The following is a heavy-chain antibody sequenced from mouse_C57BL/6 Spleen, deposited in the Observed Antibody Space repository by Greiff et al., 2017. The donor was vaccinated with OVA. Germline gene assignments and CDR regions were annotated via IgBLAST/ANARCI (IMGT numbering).Heavy chain of an antibody. CDR1: GYTFTSYW. Sequence: VQLQESGAELVMPGASVKLSCKASGYTFTSYWMHWVKQRPGQGLEWIGEIDPSDSYTNYNQKFKGKSTLTVDKSSSTAYMQLSSLTSEDSAVYYCARSGTQATDFDYWGQGTTLTVSS. D-gene: IGHD3-2*02. CDR3: ARSGTQATDFDY. CDR2: IDPSDSYT. V-gene: IGHV1-69*01. J-gene: IGHJ2*01.